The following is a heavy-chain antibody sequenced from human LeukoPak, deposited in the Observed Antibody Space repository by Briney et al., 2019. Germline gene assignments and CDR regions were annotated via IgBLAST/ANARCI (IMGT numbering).Heavy chain of an antibody. CDR3: AKAMIRGGVVRIPDY. CDR2: IRNKANSYTT. Sequence: PGGSLRLSCVASGFIFNDHYMDWVRQAPGKGLEWIGRIRNKANSYTTEYAASVKGRFSISRDDSRNSLDLEMNNLEAEDTAVYYCAKAMIRGGVVRIPDYWGQGTLVTVSS. CDR1: GFIFNDHY. V-gene: IGHV3-72*01. J-gene: IGHJ4*02. D-gene: IGHD3-3*01.